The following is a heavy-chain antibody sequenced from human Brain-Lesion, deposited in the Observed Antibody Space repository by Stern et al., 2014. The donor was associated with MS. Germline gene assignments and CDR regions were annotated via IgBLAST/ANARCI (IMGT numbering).Heavy chain of an antibody. CDR2: IFNSGST. Sequence: QVQLLESGPGLVKPSQTLSLSCTVSGGSISSGGYYWSWIRQPAGKGLEWIGRIFNSGSTSYNPSLKSGVPISIDTSKNQFPLRLNPMTAADTAVYYCARGRVVPGFQYYATDVWGQGTTVIVSS. CDR1: GGSISSGGYY. CDR3: ARGRVVPGFQYYATDV. D-gene: IGHD2-2*01. J-gene: IGHJ6*02. V-gene: IGHV4-61*02.